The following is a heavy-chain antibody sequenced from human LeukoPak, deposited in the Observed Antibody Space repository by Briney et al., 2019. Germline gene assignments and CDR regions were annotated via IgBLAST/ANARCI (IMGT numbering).Heavy chain of an antibody. D-gene: IGHD3-22*01. Sequence: ASVKVSCKASGYTFTSYGISWVRQAPGQGLEWMGWISAYNGNTNYAQKLQGRVTMTTDTSTSTAYMELRSLRSDGTAVYYCARGSRITMIVVADDAFDIWGQGTMVTVSS. CDR2: ISAYNGNT. CDR1: GYTFTSYG. CDR3: ARGSRITMIVVADDAFDI. J-gene: IGHJ3*02. V-gene: IGHV1-18*01.